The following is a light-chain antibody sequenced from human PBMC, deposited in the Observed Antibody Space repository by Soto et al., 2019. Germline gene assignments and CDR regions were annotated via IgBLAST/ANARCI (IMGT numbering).Light chain of an antibody. Sequence: QSVLTQPASVSGSPGQSITMSCTGTSSDVGGYNYVSWYQHHPGKAPKLLIYDVSNRPSGISKRFSGSKSDNTASLTISGLQHEDEADYYCSSYTTSNTRQVVFGTGTKLTVL. V-gene: IGLV2-14*03. J-gene: IGLJ1*01. CDR2: DVS. CDR3: SSYTTSNTRQVV. CDR1: SSDVGGYNY.